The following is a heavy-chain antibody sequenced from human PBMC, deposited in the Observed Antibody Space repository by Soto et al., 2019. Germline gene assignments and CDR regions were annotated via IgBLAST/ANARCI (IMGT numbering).Heavy chain of an antibody. Sequence: QVQLVQSGAEVKKPGSSVKVSCKASGGTFSTYTITWVRQAPGQGLEWMGRIIPIIGIINYAQKFQGRVTITADKFPGTAHMELTRLRSDDTAVYYCAGDPDSHYNDSHASSYPWGQGTLVTVSS. D-gene: IGHD3-22*01. CDR1: GGTFSTYT. V-gene: IGHV1-69*08. CDR2: IIPIIGII. J-gene: IGHJ5*02. CDR3: AGDPDSHYNDSHASSYP.